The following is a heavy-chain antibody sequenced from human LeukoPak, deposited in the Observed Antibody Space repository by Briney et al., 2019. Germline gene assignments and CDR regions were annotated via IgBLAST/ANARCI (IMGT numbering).Heavy chain of an antibody. Sequence: ASVKVSCTASGYTFTSYDINWVRQATGQGLEWMGWMNPKTGITRYAQKFRGRVTMTRNASMNTAYMELSSLRSEDTAVYYCARGNSDYGDPYYFDYWGQGTLVTVSS. D-gene: IGHD4-17*01. J-gene: IGHJ4*02. CDR3: ARGNSDYGDPYYFDY. V-gene: IGHV1-8*01. CDR1: GYTFTSYD. CDR2: MNPKTGIT.